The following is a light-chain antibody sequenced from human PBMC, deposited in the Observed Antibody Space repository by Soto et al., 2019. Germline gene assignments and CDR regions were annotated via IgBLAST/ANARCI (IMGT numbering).Light chain of an antibody. CDR1: QSVSSN. CDR2: GAS. CDR3: QQYGSSPRT. J-gene: IGKJ1*01. Sequence: EIVMTQSPATLSLSPGERATLSCRASQSVSSNVAWYQQIPGQTPRLLIYGASTRATGIPVRFSGSGSGADFTLTISRLEPEDFAVYYCQQYGSSPRTFGQGTKVDIK. V-gene: IGKV3-20*01.